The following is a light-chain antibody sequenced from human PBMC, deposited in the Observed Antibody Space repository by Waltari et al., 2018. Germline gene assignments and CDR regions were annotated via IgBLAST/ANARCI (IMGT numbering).Light chain of an antibody. CDR3: HQYYRAPWT. J-gene: IGKJ1*01. Sequence: DIVMTQSPDSLAVSLGERATINCKSSQSVFYSSDNKNYLAWYQQKPGQSPSLLIYWASTRESGVPDRFSGSGSGSDFTLTISSLQAEDVAVYYCHQYYRAPWTFGQGTRVEIK. V-gene: IGKV4-1*01. CDR1: QSVFYSSDNKNY. CDR2: WAS.